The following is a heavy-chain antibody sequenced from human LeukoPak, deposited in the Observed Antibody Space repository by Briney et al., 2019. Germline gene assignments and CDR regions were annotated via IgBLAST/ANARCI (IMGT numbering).Heavy chain of an antibody. Sequence: SETLSLTCTVSNFSITSNYYWVWIRQPPGKRLEWIGSIYHAGATFYNPSLQSRVTISLDTSNNQFSLKLGSVTAADTAVYYCARDGSNYDFWSGYYGGIDYWGQGTLVTVSS. J-gene: IGHJ4*02. V-gene: IGHV4-38-2*02. D-gene: IGHD3-3*01. CDR3: ARDGSNYDFWSGYYGGIDY. CDR2: IYHAGAT. CDR1: NFSITSNYY.